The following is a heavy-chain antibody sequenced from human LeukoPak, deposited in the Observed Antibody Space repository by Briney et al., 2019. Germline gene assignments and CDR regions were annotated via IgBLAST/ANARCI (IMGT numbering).Heavy chain of an antibody. CDR3: ARDVPLRGYSGSIFDY. CDR2: INHSGST. Sequence: SETLSLTCAVYGGSFSGYYWCWIRQPPGKGLEWIGEINHSGSTNYNPSLKSRVTISVDTSKNQFSLKLSSVTAADTAVYYCARDVPLRGYSGSIFDYWGQGTLVTVSS. J-gene: IGHJ4*02. D-gene: IGHD5-12*01. CDR1: GGSFSGYY. V-gene: IGHV4-34*01.